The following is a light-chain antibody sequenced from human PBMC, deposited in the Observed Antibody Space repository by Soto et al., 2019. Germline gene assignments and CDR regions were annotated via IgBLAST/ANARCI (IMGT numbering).Light chain of an antibody. Sequence: EIVLTQSPGTLSLSPGEIATLSCSASQSVSNNYLAWYQQKPGQAPRLLIYGASSRATGIPDRFSGSGSGTDFTLTISRLEPEDFAVYYCQQYGSSPPITFGQGTRLEIK. CDR2: GAS. J-gene: IGKJ5*01. CDR1: QSVSNNY. CDR3: QQYGSSPPIT. V-gene: IGKV3-20*01.